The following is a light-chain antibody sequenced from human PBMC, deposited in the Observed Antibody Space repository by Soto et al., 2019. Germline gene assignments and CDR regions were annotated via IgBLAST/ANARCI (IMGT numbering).Light chain of an antibody. CDR3: QQYGSSPRT. V-gene: IGKV3-20*01. J-gene: IGKJ1*01. CDR1: QSVSSSY. CDR2: GAS. Sequence: ETVLTQSPGTLSLSPGEGATLSCRASQSVSSSYLAWYQQKPGQAPRLLIYGASSRATGIPARFSGSGSGTDFTLTISRLEPEDFAVYYCQQYGSSPRTFGQGTKVEIK.